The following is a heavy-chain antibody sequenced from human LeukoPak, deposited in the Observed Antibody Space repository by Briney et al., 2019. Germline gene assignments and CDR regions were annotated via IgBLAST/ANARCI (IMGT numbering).Heavy chain of an antibody. V-gene: IGHV3-53*01. D-gene: IGHD4-11*01. J-gene: IGHJ6*03. Sequence: PGGSLRLSRAASGFTVSSNYMSWVRQAPGKGLEWVSVIYSGGSTYYADSVKGRFTISRDNSKNTLYLQMNSLRAEDTAVYYCARDKAADYSNYYYYYYMDVWGKGTTVTVSS. CDR1: GFTVSSNY. CDR2: IYSGGST. CDR3: ARDKAADYSNYYYYYYMDV.